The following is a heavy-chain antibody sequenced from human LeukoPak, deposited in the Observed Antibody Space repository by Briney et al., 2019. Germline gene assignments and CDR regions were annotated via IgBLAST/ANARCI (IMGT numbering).Heavy chain of an antibody. CDR1: GDTFNSYA. J-gene: IGHJ5*02. V-gene: IGHV1-69*11. Sequence: SVKVSCKASGDTFNSYAISWVRQAPGQGLEWMGRIIPIIGTVKYARKFQDRVTITADESTTTAYMELSSLRSEDTAVYYCARLTGPWGQGTLVTVSS. D-gene: IGHD3-10*01. CDR2: IIPIIGTV. CDR3: ARLTGP.